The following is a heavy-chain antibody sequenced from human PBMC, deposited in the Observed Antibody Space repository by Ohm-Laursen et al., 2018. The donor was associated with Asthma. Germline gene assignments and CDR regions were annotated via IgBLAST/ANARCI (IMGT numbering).Heavy chain of an antibody. D-gene: IGHD2/OR15-2a*01. CDR1: GGSFSGYY. CDR2: IHDSGNT. Sequence: SDTLSLTCAVYGGSFSGYYWSWIRQPPGKGLEWIGYIHDSGNTQYNPSLKSRVTISLDTSKRQFSLSLNSASAADTAVYYCARGVVSRTTPNWFDPWGQGTLVTVSS. CDR3: ARGVVSRTTPNWFDP. V-gene: IGHV4-59*07. J-gene: IGHJ5*02.